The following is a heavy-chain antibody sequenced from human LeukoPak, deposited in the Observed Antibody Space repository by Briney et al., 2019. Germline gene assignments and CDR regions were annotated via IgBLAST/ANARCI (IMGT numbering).Heavy chain of an antibody. Sequence: ASVKVSCKASGGTFSSYAISWVRQAPGQGLEWMGGIIPIFGTANYAQKFQGRVTITTDESTSTAYMELSSLRSEDTAVYYCASNPREQLVGEYYYYYYMDVSGKGTTVTVSS. CDR3: ASNPREQLVGEYYYYYYMDV. CDR2: IIPIFGTA. V-gene: IGHV1-69*05. J-gene: IGHJ6*03. CDR1: GGTFSSYA. D-gene: IGHD6-6*01.